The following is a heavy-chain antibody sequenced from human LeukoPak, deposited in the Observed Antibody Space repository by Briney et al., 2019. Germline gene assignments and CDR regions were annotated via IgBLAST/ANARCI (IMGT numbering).Heavy chain of an antibody. CDR1: GYTFTSYD. J-gene: IGHJ4*02. CDR3: ARDRQSHGYNDY. Sequence: ASVKVSCKASGYTFTSYDINWVRQAPGQGLEWMGRIIPILGIANYAQKFQGRVTITADKSTSTAYMELSSLRSEDTAVYYCARDRQSHGYNDYWGQGTLVTVSS. D-gene: IGHD5-24*01. CDR2: IIPILGIA. V-gene: IGHV1-69*04.